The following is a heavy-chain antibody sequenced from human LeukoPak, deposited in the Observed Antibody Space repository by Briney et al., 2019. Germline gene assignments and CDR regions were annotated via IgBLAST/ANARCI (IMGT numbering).Heavy chain of an antibody. Sequence: GGSLRLSCAASEFTFSSYWMSWVRQAPGKGVGWVASIKQDGSEKYYVDSVKGRVTISRDNAKNSLYLQMNSLRAEDTAVYYCARDVGYGSGSTYYFDYWGQGTLVTVSS. CDR1: EFTFSSYW. CDR3: ARDVGYGSGSTYYFDY. D-gene: IGHD3-10*01. V-gene: IGHV3-7*01. CDR2: IKQDGSEK. J-gene: IGHJ4*02.